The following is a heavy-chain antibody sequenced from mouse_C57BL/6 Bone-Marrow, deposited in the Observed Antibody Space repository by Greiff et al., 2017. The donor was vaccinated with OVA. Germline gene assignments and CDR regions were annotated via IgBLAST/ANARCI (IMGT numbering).Heavy chain of an antibody. Sequence: EVKLMESGGGLVQPGGSLKLSCAASGFTFSDYGMAWVRQAPRKGPEWVAFISNLAYSIYYADTVTGRFTISRENAKNTLYLEMSSLRSEDTAMYYCARREDYYGSKGGYAMDYWGQGTSVTVSS. V-gene: IGHV5-15*04. CDR3: ARREDYYGSKGGYAMDY. CDR2: ISNLAYSI. J-gene: IGHJ4*01. D-gene: IGHD1-1*01. CDR1: GFTFSDYG.